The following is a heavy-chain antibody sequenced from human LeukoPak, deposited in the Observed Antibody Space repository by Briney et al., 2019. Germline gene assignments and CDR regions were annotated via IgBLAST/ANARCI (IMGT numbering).Heavy chain of an antibody. V-gene: IGHV3-7*01. Sequence: PGESLRLSCIGSGMNNYWMTWVRQAPGKGLQSLANINKDGSEKYYLDSVKGRITISRDNMKNSVFLEINSLRAEDTGIYYCATDLNWVSHRGQGTLVTVSS. D-gene: IGHD3-16*01. CDR2: INKDGSEK. CDR3: ATDLNWVSH. J-gene: IGHJ4*02. CDR1: GMNNYW.